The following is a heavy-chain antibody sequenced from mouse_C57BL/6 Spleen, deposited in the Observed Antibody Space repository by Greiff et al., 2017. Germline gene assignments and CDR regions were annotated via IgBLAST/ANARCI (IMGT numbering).Heavy chain of an antibody. D-gene: IGHD3-2*02. Sequence: QVQLLQSGAELVRPGHSVKVSCTVSGYAFTNCLDEWVKQRLGQGLVWIGVIIPGSGGTNYNEKFKGKATLTADKSSSTASMQLSGLTSEVSADYFCTRSGRRLRAMDYWGQGTSVTVSS. CDR3: TRSGRRLRAMDY. J-gene: IGHJ4*01. V-gene: IGHV1-54*01. CDR2: IIPGSGGT. CDR1: GYAFTNCL.